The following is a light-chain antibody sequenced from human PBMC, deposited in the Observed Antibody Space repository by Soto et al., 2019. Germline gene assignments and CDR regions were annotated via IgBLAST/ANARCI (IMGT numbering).Light chain of an antibody. CDR1: QSVSSY. J-gene: IGKJ4*01. V-gene: IGKV1-39*01. Sequence: DIQVTQSPSSLSASVGNRVTITCRASQSVSSYLSWFQQKSGKPPKLLIYAASNLQSGVPSRFSGSGSGTDFTLTISSLQPEDFATYYCQQSYSTPLTFGGGTKVEIK. CDR3: QQSYSTPLT. CDR2: AAS.